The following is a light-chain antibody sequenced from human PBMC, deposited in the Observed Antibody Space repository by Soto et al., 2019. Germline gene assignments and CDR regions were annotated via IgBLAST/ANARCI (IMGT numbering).Light chain of an antibody. V-gene: IGKV1-5*01. J-gene: IGKJ1*01. CDR3: QHHNSYSQT. CDR2: GAS. Sequence: DIQLTQSPPTLSASVGDRVTITCRASQSIRYYLAWYQQMPGKAPKLLIYGASSLQSGVPSRFSGSGSGTEFTLTIRSLQPDDVATYFCQHHNSYSQTFGQGTKVEIK. CDR1: QSIRYY.